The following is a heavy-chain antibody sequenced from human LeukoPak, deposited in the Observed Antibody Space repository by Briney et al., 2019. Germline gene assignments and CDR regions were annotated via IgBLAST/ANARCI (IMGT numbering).Heavy chain of an antibody. V-gene: IGHV3-23*01. CDR2: ISGSGGST. CDR1: GFTFNSYG. CDR3: AKGSRNPRGFDP. J-gene: IGHJ5*02. Sequence: GGSLRLSCAASGFTFNSYGMSWVRQAPGKGLEWVSAISGSGGSTYYADSVKGRFTISRDNSKNTLYLQMNSLRAEDTAVYYCAKGSRNPRGFDPWGQGTLVTVSS.